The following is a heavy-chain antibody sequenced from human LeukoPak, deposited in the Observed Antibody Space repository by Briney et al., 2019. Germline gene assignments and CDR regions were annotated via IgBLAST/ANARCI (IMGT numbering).Heavy chain of an antibody. V-gene: IGHV1-8*01. D-gene: IGHD4-17*01. CDR1: GYTFTSYG. CDR3: ARGPRDYGDAYFDY. Sequence: ASVKVSCKASGYTFTSYGINWVRQATGQGLEWMGWMNPNSGNTGYAQKFQGRVTMTRNTSISTAYMELSSLRSEDTAVYYCARGPRDYGDAYFDYWGQGTLVTVSS. J-gene: IGHJ4*02. CDR2: MNPNSGNT.